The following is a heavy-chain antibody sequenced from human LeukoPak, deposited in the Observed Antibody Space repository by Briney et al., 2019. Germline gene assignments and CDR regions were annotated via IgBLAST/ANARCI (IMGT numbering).Heavy chain of an antibody. CDR3: AKVGPYYYDSSAYDY. CDR2: IKQDGSEK. CDR1: GFTFSSYW. J-gene: IGHJ4*02. Sequence: GGSLRLSCAASGFTFSSYWMSWVRQAPGKGLEWVANIKQDGSEKYYVDSVKGRFTISRDNAKNSLYLQMNSLRAEDTAVYYCAKVGPYYYDSSAYDYWGQGTLVTVSS. V-gene: IGHV3-7*03. D-gene: IGHD3-22*01.